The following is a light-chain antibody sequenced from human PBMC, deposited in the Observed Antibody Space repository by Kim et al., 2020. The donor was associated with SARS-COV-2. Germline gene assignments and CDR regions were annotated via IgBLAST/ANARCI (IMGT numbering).Light chain of an antibody. CDR1: SSNLGAGSD. V-gene: IGLV1-40*01. Sequence: QSVLTQPPSVSGAPGHRVNISCTGSSSNLGAGSDVHWYQHLPGSAPKLLIFANINRPSGVPDRFFGSRSGTSASLTITRLQAEDEADYYCQSYDNSLNNKVFGGGTKVTVL. CDR2: ANI. J-gene: IGLJ2*01. CDR3: QSYDNSLNNKV.